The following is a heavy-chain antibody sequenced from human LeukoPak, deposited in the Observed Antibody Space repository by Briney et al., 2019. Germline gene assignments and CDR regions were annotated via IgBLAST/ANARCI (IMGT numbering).Heavy chain of an antibody. V-gene: IGHV4-59*01. CDR1: GGSISSYY. D-gene: IGHD3-22*01. CDR2: IYYSGST. CDR3: ARATRYCYDSSGYLFDY. J-gene: IGHJ4*02. Sequence: SETLSLTCTVSGGSISSYYWSWIRQPPGKGLEWIGYIYYSGSTNYNPSLKSRVTISVDTSKNQFSLKLSSVTAADTAVYYCARATRYCYDSSGYLFDYWGQGTLVTVSS.